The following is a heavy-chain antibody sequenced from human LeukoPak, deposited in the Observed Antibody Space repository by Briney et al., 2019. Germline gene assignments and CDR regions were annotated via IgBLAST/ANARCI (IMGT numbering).Heavy chain of an antibody. CDR1: GYTFTGYY. D-gene: IGHD3-22*01. J-gene: IGHJ6*03. CDR2: INPNSGGT. Sequence: GASVKVSCTASGYTFTGYYMHWVRQAPGQGLEWMGWINPNSGGTNYAQKFQGRVTMTRDTSISTAYMELSRLRSDDAAVYYCARDGYYDSSGYYRDYYYYYMDVWGKGTTVTISS. CDR3: ARDGYYDSSGYYRDYYYYYMDV. V-gene: IGHV1-2*02.